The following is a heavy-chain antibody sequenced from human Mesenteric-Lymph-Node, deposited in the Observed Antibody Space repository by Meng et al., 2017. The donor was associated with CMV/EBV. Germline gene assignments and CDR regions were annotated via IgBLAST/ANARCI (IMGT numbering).Heavy chain of an antibody. CDR2: IKSKTDGGTT. CDR3: TTQFDRDGYNSNAFDI. V-gene: IGHV3-15*01. D-gene: IGHD5-24*01. Sequence: GESLKISCAASGFTFSNAWMSWVRQAPGKGLEWVGRIKSKTDGGTTDYAAPVKGRFTISRDDSKNTLYLQMNSLKTEDTAVYYCTTQFDRDGYNSNAFDIWGQGTMVTVSS. CDR1: GFTFSNAW. J-gene: IGHJ3*02.